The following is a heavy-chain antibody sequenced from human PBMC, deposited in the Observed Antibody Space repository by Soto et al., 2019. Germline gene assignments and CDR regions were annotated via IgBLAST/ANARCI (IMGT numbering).Heavy chain of an antibody. CDR2: ISYDGSKK. CDR3: ARDLLFSSISPLDY. D-gene: IGHD6-6*01. Sequence: GGSLRLSCAASGFIFSSYAMHWVRQAPGKGLEWVAVISYDGSKKYYADSVKGRFTISRDKSKNTLYLQMNSLRGEDTAVYYCARDLLFSSISPLDYWGQGTLVTVSS. CDR1: GFIFSSYA. J-gene: IGHJ4*02. V-gene: IGHV3-30-3*01.